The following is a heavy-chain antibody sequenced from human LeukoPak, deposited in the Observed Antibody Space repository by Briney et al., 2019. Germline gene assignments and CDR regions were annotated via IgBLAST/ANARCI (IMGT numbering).Heavy chain of an antibody. Sequence: GGSLSLSFKAPGFSASTNNMSWVRQAPGKGLEGASVMFASGSTYYADSVKGRFTFSRDIFRNTLFLQLNSLRVEDTAFYYCARGLVQTGYSSSSYVHWGQGTLVTVS. CDR1: GFSASTNN. V-gene: IGHV3-66*01. CDR3: ARGLVQTGYSSSSYVH. CDR2: MFASGST. J-gene: IGHJ4*02. D-gene: IGHD6-13*01.